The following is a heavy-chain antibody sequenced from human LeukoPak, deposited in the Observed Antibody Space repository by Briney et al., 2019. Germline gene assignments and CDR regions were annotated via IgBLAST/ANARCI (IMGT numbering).Heavy chain of an antibody. J-gene: IGHJ4*02. CDR2: ISSSSGSI. V-gene: IGHV3-21*01. Sequence: GGSLRLSCEASGFTFFSYNMNWVRQAPGRGLEWVSSISSSSGSIYYADSVKGRFTISRDNAKNSLYLQMNSLRAEDTAVYYCAGDYYSSGWYERGFDFWGQGTLVTVSS. CDR3: AGDYYSSGWYERGFDF. CDR1: GFTFFSYN. D-gene: IGHD6-19*01.